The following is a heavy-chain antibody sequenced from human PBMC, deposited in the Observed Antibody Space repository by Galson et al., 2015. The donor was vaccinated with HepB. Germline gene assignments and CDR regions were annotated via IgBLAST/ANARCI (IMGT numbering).Heavy chain of an antibody. CDR1: GGTFSSYA. CDR3: ARDPYNWNYVPFDY. Sequence: SVKVSCKASGGTFSSYAISWVRQAPGQGLGWMGGIIPIFGTANYAQKFQGRVTITADESTSTAYMELSSLRSEDTAVYYCARDPYNWNYVPFDYWGQGTLVTVSS. V-gene: IGHV1-69*13. CDR2: IIPIFGTA. J-gene: IGHJ4*02. D-gene: IGHD1-7*01.